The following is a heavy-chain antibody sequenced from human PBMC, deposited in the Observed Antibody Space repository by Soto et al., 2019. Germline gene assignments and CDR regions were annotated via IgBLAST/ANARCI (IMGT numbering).Heavy chain of an antibody. CDR1: GGSISSYY. Sequence: KTSETLSLTCTVSGGSISSYYWSWIRQPPGKGLEWIGYIYYSGSTNYNPSLKSRVTISVDTSKNQFSLKLSSVTAADTAVYYCARTGLPPDQGGMVQGYPPHYYYYGIDVWGQGTMVTVSS. CDR2: IYYSGST. D-gene: IGHD3-10*01. J-gene: IGHJ6*02. CDR3: ARTGLPPDQGGMVQGYPPHYYYYGIDV. V-gene: IGHV4-59*01.